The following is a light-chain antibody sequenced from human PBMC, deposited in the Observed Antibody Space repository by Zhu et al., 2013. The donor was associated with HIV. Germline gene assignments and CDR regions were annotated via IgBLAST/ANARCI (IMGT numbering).Light chain of an antibody. V-gene: IGKV4-1*01. CDR1: QSVFYSSNNNNY. CDR3: QQYYTTPLT. J-gene: IGKJ4*01. CDR2: WAS. Sequence: DIVMTQSPDSLAVSLGERATINCKSSQSVFYSSNNNNYLAWYQHKPGQPPKLLIYWASARESGVPDRFSGSGSGTDFTLTISSLQPEDVALYYCQQYYTTPLTFGGGTKVEIK.